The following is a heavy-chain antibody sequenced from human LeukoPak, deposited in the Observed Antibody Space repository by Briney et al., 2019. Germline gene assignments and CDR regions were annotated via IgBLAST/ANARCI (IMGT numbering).Heavy chain of an antibody. CDR3: ARDFRAYGGNRYYYYYGMDV. J-gene: IGHJ6*02. V-gene: IGHV4-59*01. CDR1: GGSISSYY. Sequence: PSETLSLTCTVSGGSISSYYWSWIRQPPGKGLEWIGYIYYSGSTNYNPSLKSRVTISVDTSKNQFSLKLSSVTAADTAVYYCARDFRAYGGNRYYYYYGMDVWGQGTTVTVSS. CDR2: IYYSGST. D-gene: IGHD2-15*01.